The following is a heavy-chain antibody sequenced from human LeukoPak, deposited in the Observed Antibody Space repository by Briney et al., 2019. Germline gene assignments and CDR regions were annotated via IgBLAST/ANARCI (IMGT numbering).Heavy chain of an antibody. CDR1: GGSISSGGHY. V-gene: IGHV4-31*03. D-gene: IGHD3-10*01. CDR3: ARAREFGGIDY. J-gene: IGHJ4*02. CDR2: IYYSGST. Sequence: SETLSLTCTVSGGSISSGGHYWSWIRQHPGKGLEWIGYIYYSGSTYYNPSLKSRVTISVDTSKNQFSLKLSSVTAADTAVYYCARAREFGGIDYWGQGTLVTVSS.